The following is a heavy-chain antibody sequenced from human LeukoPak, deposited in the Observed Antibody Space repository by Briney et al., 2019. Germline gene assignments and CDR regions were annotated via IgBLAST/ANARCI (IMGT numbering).Heavy chain of an antibody. V-gene: IGHV4-39*01. D-gene: IGHD5-18*01. J-gene: IGHJ2*01. CDR1: GGSISSSSYY. CDR3: GRHLSPRGYSYGWGYFDL. CDR2: IYYSGST. Sequence: SETLSLTCTVSGGSISSSSYYWGWIRQPPGKGLEWIGSIYYSGSTYYNPSLKSRVTISVDTSKNQFSLKLSSVTAADTAVYYCGRHLSPRGYSYGWGYFDLWGRGTLVTVSS.